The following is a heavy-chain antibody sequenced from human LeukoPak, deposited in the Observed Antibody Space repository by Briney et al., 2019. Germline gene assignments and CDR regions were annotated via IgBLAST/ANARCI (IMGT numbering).Heavy chain of an antibody. CDR1: GGSFSGYS. D-gene: IGHD3-3*01. CDR2: INHSGST. J-gene: IGHJ4*02. V-gene: IGHV4-34*01. CDR3: ARSLRSRIRFFDY. Sequence: PSETLSLTCAVYGGSFSGYSWSWIRQPPGKGLEWIGEINHSGSTNYNPSLKSRVTISVDTSKNQFSLKLSSVTAADTAVYYCARSLRSRIRFFDYWGQGTLVTVSS.